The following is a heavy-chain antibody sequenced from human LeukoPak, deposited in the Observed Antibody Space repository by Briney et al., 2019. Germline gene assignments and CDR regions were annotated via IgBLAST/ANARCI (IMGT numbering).Heavy chain of an antibody. J-gene: IGHJ4*02. CDR1: GFTFSSYG. CDR3: ARSSSYYPDY. D-gene: IGHD3-22*01. V-gene: IGHV3-33*01. CDR2: IWYDGSNK. Sequence: GGSLTLSCAASGFTFSSYGMHWVRQAPGKGLEWVAVIWYDGSNKYYADSVKGRFTISRDNSKNTLYLQMNSLRAEDTAVYYCARSSSYYPDYWGEGTIVSVSS.